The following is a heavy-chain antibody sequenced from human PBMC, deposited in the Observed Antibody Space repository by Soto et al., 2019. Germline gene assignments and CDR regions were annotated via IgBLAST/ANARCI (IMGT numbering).Heavy chain of an antibody. D-gene: IGHD3-3*01. Sequence: EVQLVESGGGLVQPGGSLRLSCAASGFTFSSYEMNWVRQAPGKGLEWVSYISSSGSTIYYADSVKGRFTISRDNAKNSLYLQMNSLRAEDTAVYYCARVMQEWFVYGMDVWGQGTMVTVSS. V-gene: IGHV3-48*03. J-gene: IGHJ6*02. CDR1: GFTFSSYE. CDR2: ISSSGSTI. CDR3: ARVMQEWFVYGMDV.